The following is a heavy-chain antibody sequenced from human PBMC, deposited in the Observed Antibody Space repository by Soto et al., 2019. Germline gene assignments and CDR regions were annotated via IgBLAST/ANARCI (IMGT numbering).Heavy chain of an antibody. D-gene: IGHD5-18*01. J-gene: IGHJ5*02. Sequence: ASVKVSCKASGYTFTNNDVSWVRQATGQGLEWMGWMNPGSGDTGYAQKFQGRVTMTRDISIATAYMELNSLTSEDTAIYYCARMESFGSLNWFDPWGQGPLVTVSS. CDR3: ARMESFGSLNWFDP. V-gene: IGHV1-8*02. CDR2: MNPGSGDT. CDR1: GYTFTNND.